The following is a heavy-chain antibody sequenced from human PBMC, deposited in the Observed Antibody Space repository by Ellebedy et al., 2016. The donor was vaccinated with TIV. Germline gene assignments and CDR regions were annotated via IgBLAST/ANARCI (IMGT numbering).Heavy chain of an antibody. Sequence: GGSLRLXXAASGFTFSNAWMNWVRQAPGKGLEWVSGISFSGGSTYYADSVKGRFTISRDNPKNTLYLQMNRLRADDTAVYFCGAMTVVRGGLYYYGKDVWGQGTTVTAAS. V-gene: IGHV3-23*01. CDR1: GFTFSNAW. J-gene: IGHJ6*02. CDR3: GAMTVVRGGLYYYGKDV. D-gene: IGHD3-10*01. CDR2: ISFSGGST.